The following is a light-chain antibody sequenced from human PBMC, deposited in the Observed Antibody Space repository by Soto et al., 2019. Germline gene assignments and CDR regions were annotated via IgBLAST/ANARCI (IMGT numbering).Light chain of an antibody. V-gene: IGKV1-39*01. Sequence: DIQMTQSPSSLSASVGDRVTITCRASQSISTSLNWYRQIPGKAPNFLIYAASSLQSGVTSRFSGSGSGTDFTLTISSLQPEDFATYYCQQSYSTPWTCGQWTKVEIK. CDR1: QSISTS. J-gene: IGKJ1*01. CDR2: AAS. CDR3: QQSYSTPWT.